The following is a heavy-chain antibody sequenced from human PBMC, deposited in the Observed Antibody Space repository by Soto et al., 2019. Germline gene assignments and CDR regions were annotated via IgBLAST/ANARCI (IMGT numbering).Heavy chain of an antibody. D-gene: IGHD2-15*01. V-gene: IGHV3-30-3*01. CDR3: ARGGAWTPEGLGY. J-gene: IGHJ4*02. CDR2: ISSDVVND. CDR1: GFTFSSFA. Sequence: QVQLVESGGGVVQPGRSLRLSCAASGFTFSSFAMHWVRQAPGKGLEWLAVISSDVVNDYYAESVKGRFTISIDNSKNTLYLQMNSLRNEDTAVYYWARGGAWTPEGLGYWGQGTLVTVSS.